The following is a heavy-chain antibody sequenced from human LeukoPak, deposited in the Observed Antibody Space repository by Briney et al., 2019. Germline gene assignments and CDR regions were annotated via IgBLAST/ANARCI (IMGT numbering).Heavy chain of an antibody. V-gene: IGHV1-18*01. CDR3: ARSSRSRVVISATLCDY. CDR2: ISAYNGNT. CDR1: GYTFTSYG. Sequence: ASVKVSCKASGYTFTSYGITWVRQAPGQGLEWMGWISAYNGNTNYAQKLQGRVTMTTDTSTSTAYMELRSLRSDDTAVYYCARSSRSRVVISATLCDYWGQGTLVTVSS. J-gene: IGHJ4*02. D-gene: IGHD2-15*01.